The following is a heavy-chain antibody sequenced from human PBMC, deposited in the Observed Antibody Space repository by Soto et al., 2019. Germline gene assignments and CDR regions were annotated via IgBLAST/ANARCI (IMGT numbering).Heavy chain of an antibody. J-gene: IGHJ6*02. Sequence: PVGSLRLSCAASGFTFRSYALHWVRQAPGKGLEWVAVISSDGSNEYYADSVKGRFTISRDNSKNTLYLQMNSLRAEDTAVYYCARDRGGFYSYYYYYGMDVWGQGTTVTVSS. CDR1: GFTFRSYA. CDR2: ISSDGSNE. D-gene: IGHD2-21*01. V-gene: IGHV3-30-3*01. CDR3: ARDRGGFYSYYYYYGMDV.